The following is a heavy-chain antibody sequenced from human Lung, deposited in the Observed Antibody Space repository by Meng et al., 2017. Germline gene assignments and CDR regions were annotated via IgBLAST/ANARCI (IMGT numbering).Heavy chain of an antibody. CDR2: INHSGST. V-gene: IGHV4-34*01. CDR1: GGSFSDYY. Sequence: GHLQRWGAGLLKPSETLSLTCVVSGGSFSDYYWSWIRQPPGKGLEWIGEINHSGSTNYNPSLESRATISVDTSQNNLSLKLSSVTAADSAVYYCARGPTTMAHDFDYWGQGTLVTVSS. D-gene: IGHD4-11*01. CDR3: ARGPTTMAHDFDY. J-gene: IGHJ4*02.